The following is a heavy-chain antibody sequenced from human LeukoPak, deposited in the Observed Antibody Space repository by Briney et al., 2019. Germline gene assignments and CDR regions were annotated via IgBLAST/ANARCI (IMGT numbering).Heavy chain of an antibody. CDR1: GFTVSSNY. CDR3: ARDKVSSITFDY. D-gene: IGHD4-11*01. Sequence: GGSLRLSCAASGFTVSSNYMSWVRQAPGKGLEWISVIYSGGSTYYADSVKGRFTISRDNAKNSLYLQMNSLRAEDTAVYYCARDKVSSITFDYWGQGTLVTVSS. V-gene: IGHV3-53*01. CDR2: IYSGGST. J-gene: IGHJ4*02.